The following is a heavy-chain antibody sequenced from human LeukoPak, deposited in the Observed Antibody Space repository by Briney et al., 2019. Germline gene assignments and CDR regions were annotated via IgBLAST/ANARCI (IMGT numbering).Heavy chain of an antibody. Sequence: SETLSLTCTVSGGSISSYSGHSWSWIRQPPGKGLQWIGYIDYSGSTNYNPSLKSRLTISLDTSKDQFSLRLTSVIAADTAVYFWGRVCCKGRPNWFGPRGQGTLVTVSS. D-gene: IGHD3-16*01. CDR3: GRVCCKGRPNWFGP. J-gene: IGHJ5*02. CDR2: IDYSGST. V-gene: IGHV4-61*08. CDR1: GGSISSY.